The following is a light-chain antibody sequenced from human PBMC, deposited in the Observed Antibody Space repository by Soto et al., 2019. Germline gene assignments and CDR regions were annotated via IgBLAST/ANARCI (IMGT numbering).Light chain of an antibody. CDR3: SSYAGSHTYEV. J-gene: IGLJ3*02. V-gene: IGLV2-11*01. CDR2: DVI. Sequence: QSALTQPRSVSGSLGQSVTISCTGTSSDVGAHDFVSWYQQNPGKAPRLIIFDVIKRPSGVPDRFSGSKSGNTASLTISGLQSEDEADYHCSSYAGSHTYEVFGGGTKVTVL. CDR1: SSDVGAHDF.